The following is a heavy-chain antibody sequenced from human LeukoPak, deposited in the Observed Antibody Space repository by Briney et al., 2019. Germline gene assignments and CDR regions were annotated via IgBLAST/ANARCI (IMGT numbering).Heavy chain of an antibody. CDR2: ISSSSSTI. CDR3: AREHSSSSGSVSDF. D-gene: IGHD6-6*01. J-gene: IGHJ4*02. Sequence: GGSLRLSCTASGFTFSSYNMNWARQAPGKGLEWVSYISSSSSTIYYADSVKGRFTISRDNAKNSLYVQMNSLRDEDTAVYYCAREHSSSSGSVSDFWGQGTLVTVSS. CDR1: GFTFSSYN. V-gene: IGHV3-48*02.